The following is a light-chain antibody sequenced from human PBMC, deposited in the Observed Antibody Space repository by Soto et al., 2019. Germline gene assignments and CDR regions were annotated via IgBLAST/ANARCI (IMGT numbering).Light chain of an antibody. J-gene: IGLJ3*02. CDR3: AVWDDGRDAWM. Sequence: QPVLTQSPSASGTPGQRVTMSCSGSRSNIGSNSVSWYQQLPGTVPKLLIYGSTERPLGVPARFSGSKSVTSASLAISRLQSEDEAHYYCAVWDDGRDAWMFGGGTKLTVL. V-gene: IGLV1-44*01. CDR2: GST. CDR1: RSNIGSNS.